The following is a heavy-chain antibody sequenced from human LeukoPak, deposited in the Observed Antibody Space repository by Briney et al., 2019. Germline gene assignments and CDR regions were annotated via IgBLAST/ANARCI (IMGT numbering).Heavy chain of an antibody. D-gene: IGHD3-9*01. CDR3: GGEGIPYSPSPYYFDY. CDR2: IYYTVDT. V-gene: IGHV4-59*13. J-gene: IGHJ4*02. CDR1: GGSITSYY. Sequence: KPPETLSLTCTVPGGSITSYYWSWVRQPPGKGLGWVGCIYYTVDTNYNPSRKSRITISVDASKSQFSLVLSSVTAADTAVYYCGGEGIPYSPSPYYFDYWGQGNLVTVSS.